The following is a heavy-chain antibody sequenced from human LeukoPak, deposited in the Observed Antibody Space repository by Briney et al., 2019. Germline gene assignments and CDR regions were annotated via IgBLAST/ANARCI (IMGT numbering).Heavy chain of an antibody. CDR2: INHSGST. V-gene: IGHV4-34*01. CDR1: GLTFSDAW. Sequence: GSLRLSCAVSGLTFSDAWISWVRQPPGKGLEWIGEINHSGSTNYNPSLKSRVTISVDTSKNQFSLKLSSVTAADTAVYYCARGRGYSSSWYYWGQGTLVTVSS. D-gene: IGHD6-13*01. J-gene: IGHJ4*02. CDR3: ARGRGYSSSWYY.